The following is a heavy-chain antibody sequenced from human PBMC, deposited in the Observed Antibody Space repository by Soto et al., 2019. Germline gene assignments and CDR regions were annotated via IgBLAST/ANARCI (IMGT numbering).Heavy chain of an antibody. Sequence: PSETLSLTCTVSGGSISSGGYYWSWIRQHPGKGLEWIGYIYYSGSTYYNPSLKSRVTISVDTSKNQFSLKLSSVTAADTAVYYCARELGKYDRYYFDYWGQGTLVTVSS. CDR1: GGSISSGGYY. V-gene: IGHV4-31*03. CDR2: IYYSGST. CDR3: ARELGKYDRYYFDY. J-gene: IGHJ4*02. D-gene: IGHD7-27*01.